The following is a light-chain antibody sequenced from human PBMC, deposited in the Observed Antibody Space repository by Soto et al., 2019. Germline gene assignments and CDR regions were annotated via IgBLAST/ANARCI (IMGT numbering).Light chain of an antibody. CDR3: QQSYITLRT. Sequence: DIQMTQYPTSLSASVGDRVTITCRASQSISSYLNWYQQKPGKAPKLLIYAASSLQRGVPSRFSGSGSGTDFTLTISSLQPEDFATYYCQQSYITLRTFGQRSKVDIK. J-gene: IGKJ1*01. CDR1: QSISSY. V-gene: IGKV1-39*01. CDR2: AAS.